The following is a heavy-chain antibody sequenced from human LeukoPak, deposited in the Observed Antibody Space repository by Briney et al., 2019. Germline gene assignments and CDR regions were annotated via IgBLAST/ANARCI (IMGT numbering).Heavy chain of an antibody. V-gene: IGHV3-7*04. CDR1: GFTFSTYW. D-gene: IGHD1-26*01. Sequence: GGSLRLSCAASGFTFSTYWMSWVRQAPGKGLEWVANIKQDGSEKYYVDSVKGRFTISRDNAKNSLYLQMNSLRAEDTAVYYCARGGSYYGYYYYMDVWGKGTTVTVSS. CDR2: IKQDGSEK. J-gene: IGHJ6*03. CDR3: ARGGSYYGYYYYMDV.